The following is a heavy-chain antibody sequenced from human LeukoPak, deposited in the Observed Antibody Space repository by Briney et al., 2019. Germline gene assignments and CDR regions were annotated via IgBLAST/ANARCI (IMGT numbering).Heavy chain of an antibody. Sequence: GGSLRLSCVASGFSFNNYAMNWVRQAPGKGLEWVSLIIGSSGTTFYADSVKGRFTISRDKSKSTLYLQMNSLRAEDTAGYYCAKGAYDYIEVAYFDYWGQGSLVTVSS. CDR1: GFSFNNYA. CDR3: AKGAYDYIEVAYFDY. CDR2: IIGSSGTT. J-gene: IGHJ4*02. D-gene: IGHD5-12*01. V-gene: IGHV3-23*01.